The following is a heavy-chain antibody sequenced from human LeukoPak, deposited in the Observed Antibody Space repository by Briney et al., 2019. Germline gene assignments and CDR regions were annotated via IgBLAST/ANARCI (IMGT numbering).Heavy chain of an antibody. CDR1: GGSMSPYH. CDR2: IYYSGST. J-gene: IGHJ4*02. V-gene: IGHV4-59*08. D-gene: IGHD6-19*01. Sequence: PSETLSLTCTVSGGSMSPYHWGWIRQPPGKGLEWAGYIYYSGSTNYNPSLNSRVTISVDTSKNQFSLRLSSVTAADTAIYYCARAVSGRFDYWGQGTLVTVSS. CDR3: ARAVSGRFDY.